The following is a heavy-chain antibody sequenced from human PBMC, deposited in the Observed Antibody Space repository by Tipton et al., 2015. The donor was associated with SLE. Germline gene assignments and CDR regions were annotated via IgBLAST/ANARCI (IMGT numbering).Heavy chain of an antibody. CDR2: LYTSGTT. Sequence: TLSLTCTVSGASINSNYWTWIRQPPGKGLEWIGDLYTSGTTKYNPSLQSRVTISVDTPKNQFSLKLNSVTAADTAVYYCARESAQGLDYWGQGTLVTVSS. V-gene: IGHV4-4*08. CDR3: ARESAQGLDY. CDR1: GASINSNY. J-gene: IGHJ4*02.